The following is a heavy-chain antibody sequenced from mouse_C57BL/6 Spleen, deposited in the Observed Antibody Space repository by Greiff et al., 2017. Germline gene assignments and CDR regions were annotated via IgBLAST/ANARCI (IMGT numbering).Heavy chain of an antibody. V-gene: IGHV1-64*01. D-gene: IGHD4-1*01. Sequence: VQLQQPGAELVKPGASVKLSCKASGYTFTSYWMHWVKQRPGQGLAWIGMIHPNSGSTNYNEKFKSKATLTVDKSSSTAYMQLSSLTSEDSAVYYCARNGGDGTAVDWYFDVWGTGTTVTVSS. CDR1: GYTFTSYW. J-gene: IGHJ1*03. CDR2: IHPNSGST. CDR3: ARNGGDGTAVDWYFDV.